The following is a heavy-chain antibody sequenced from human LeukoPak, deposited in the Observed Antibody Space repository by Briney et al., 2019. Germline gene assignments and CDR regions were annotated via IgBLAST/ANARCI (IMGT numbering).Heavy chain of an antibody. CDR1: RYPSTVQY. V-gene: IGHV1-2*02. J-gene: IGHJ4*02. Sequence: ASVKDSSKDSRYPSTVQYMHWGRPAPGQGLEWMGWINPNSGFTNYAQKFQGRVTMTRDTSISTAYMELSRLRSDDTAVYYCARVPDCSCSSDRSFYYWGQEPLVSVSS. D-gene: IGHD2-2*01. CDR3: ARVPDCSCSSDRSFYY. CDR2: INPNSGFT.